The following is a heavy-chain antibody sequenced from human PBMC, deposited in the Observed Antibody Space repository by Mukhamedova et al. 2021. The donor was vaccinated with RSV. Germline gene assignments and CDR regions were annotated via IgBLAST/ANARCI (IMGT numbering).Heavy chain of an antibody. V-gene: IGHV3-30*03. CDR3: ATMYYDSLGGAFDI. D-gene: IGHD3-22*01. Sequence: SSYGMHWVRQAPGKGLEWVAVISYDGSNKYYADSVKGRFTISRDNSKNTLYLQMNSLRAEDTAVYYCATMYYDSLGGAFDIWGQG. J-gene: IGHJ3*02. CDR1: SSYG. CDR2: ISYDGSNK.